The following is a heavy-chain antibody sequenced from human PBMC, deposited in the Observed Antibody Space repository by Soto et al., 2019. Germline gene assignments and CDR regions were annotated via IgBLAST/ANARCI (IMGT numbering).Heavy chain of an antibody. V-gene: IGHV2-5*02. CDR2: IYWDDDK. D-gene: IGHD2-2*01. CDR3: AHSSASYCSSTSCYAVLNWFDP. J-gene: IGHJ5*02. CDR1: GFSLSTSGVG. Sequence: GSGPTLVNPTQTLTLTCTFSGFSLSTSGVGVGWIRQPPGKALEWLALIYWDDDKRYSPSLKSRLTITKDTSKNQVVLTMTNMDPVDTATYYCAHSSASYCSSTSCYAVLNWFDPWGQGTLVTVSS.